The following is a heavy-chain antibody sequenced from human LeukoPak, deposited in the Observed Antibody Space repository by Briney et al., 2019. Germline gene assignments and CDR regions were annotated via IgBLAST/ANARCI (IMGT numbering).Heavy chain of an antibody. CDR2: ISYDGSNK. D-gene: IGHD5-12*01. Sequence: PGGSLRLSCAASGFTFSSYAMHWVRQAPGKGLEWVAVISYDGSNKYYADSVKGRFTISRDNSKNTLYLQMNSLRAEDTAVYYCARDKDIVATIGILVYWGQGTLVTVSS. J-gene: IGHJ4*02. V-gene: IGHV3-30-3*01. CDR1: GFTFSSYA. CDR3: ARDKDIVATIGILVY.